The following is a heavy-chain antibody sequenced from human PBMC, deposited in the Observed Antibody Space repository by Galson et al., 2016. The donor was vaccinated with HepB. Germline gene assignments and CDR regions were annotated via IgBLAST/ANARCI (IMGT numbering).Heavy chain of an antibody. Sequence: SLRLSCAASGFIFSSYAMTWVRQAPGKGPEWVSTFGDGGDIYYADSVKGRSTISRDNSRNTLYLQMNSLRDEDTAVYYCASLRFKGFDLWGRGTLVTVSS. CDR2: FGDGGDI. D-gene: IGHD3-3*01. V-gene: IGHV3-23*01. J-gene: IGHJ2*01. CDR3: ASLRFKGFDL. CDR1: GFIFSSYA.